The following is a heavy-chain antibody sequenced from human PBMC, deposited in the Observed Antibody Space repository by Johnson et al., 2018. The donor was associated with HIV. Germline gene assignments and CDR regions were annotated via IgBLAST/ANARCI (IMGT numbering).Heavy chain of an antibody. J-gene: IGHJ3*02. CDR3: ARVSSSSLGAFDI. CDR2: ISYDGSNK. V-gene: IGHV3-30*04. CDR1: GFTFSSYP. Sequence: QVQLVESGGGVVQPGRSLRLSCAASGFTFSSYPMHWVRQAPGKGLEWVAFISYDGSNKYYVDSVKGRFTISRDNSKNTLYLQMNSLRAEDTAVYYCARVSSSSLGAFDIWGQGTMVTVSS. D-gene: IGHD6-6*01.